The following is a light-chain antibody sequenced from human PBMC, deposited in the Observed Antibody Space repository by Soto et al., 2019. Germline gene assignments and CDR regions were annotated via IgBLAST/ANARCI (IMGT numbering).Light chain of an antibody. V-gene: IGKV3-11*01. CDR3: QQRRDWPLT. J-gene: IGKJ4*01. Sequence: EIVLTQSPATLSLSPGERATLSCRASQTVINYLAWYQQKPGQAPRLLIYDTSNRATGIPARFSGSGSGTDFTLTISSLEPEDLAIYYCQQRRDWPLTFGGGTRVEIK. CDR1: QTVINY. CDR2: DTS.